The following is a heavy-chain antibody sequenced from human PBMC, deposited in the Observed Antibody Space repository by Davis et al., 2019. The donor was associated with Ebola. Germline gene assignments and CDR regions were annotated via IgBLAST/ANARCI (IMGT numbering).Heavy chain of an antibody. Sequence: PSETLSLTCVVYGESVSGIYWTWTRQSLGKGLEWIGEINHSVRTFYNPSLKSRVTVSLDTSQNHFSLTLTSVTAADTAMYYCGGIRGQWLESWGQGSLVTVST. CDR2: INHSVRT. V-gene: IGHV4-34*01. J-gene: IGHJ5*02. CDR3: GGIRGQWLES. CDR1: GESVSGIY. D-gene: IGHD6-19*01.